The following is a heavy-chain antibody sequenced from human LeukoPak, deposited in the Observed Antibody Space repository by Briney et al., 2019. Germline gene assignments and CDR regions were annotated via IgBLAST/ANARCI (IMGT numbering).Heavy chain of an antibody. J-gene: IGHJ4*02. CDR1: GGSISSGGYS. CDR3: AARHSGYDWDYFDY. D-gene: IGHD5-12*01. Sequence: PSETLSLTCAVSGGSISSGGYSWSWIRQPPGKGLEWIGYIYHSGSTYYNPSLKSRVTTSVDRSKNQFSLKLSSVTAADTAVYYCAARHSGYDWDYFDYWGQGTLVTVSS. V-gene: IGHV4-30-2*01. CDR2: IYHSGST.